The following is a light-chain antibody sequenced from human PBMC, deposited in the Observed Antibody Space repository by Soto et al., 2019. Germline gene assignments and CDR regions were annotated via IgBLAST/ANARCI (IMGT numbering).Light chain of an antibody. Sequence: EIVLTQSPGTLSLSPGERATLSCRASQSVSSSYLAWYQSKPGQAPRLLIHGASNRATGIQDRFSGSGSGTDFTLTIGRLEPEDFAVYYCKQYLITPWTFGQGTKVDIK. CDR2: GAS. CDR1: QSVSSSY. J-gene: IGKJ1*01. V-gene: IGKV3-20*01. CDR3: KQYLITPWT.